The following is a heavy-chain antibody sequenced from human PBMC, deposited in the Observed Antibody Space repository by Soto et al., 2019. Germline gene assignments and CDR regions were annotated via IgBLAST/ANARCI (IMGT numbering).Heavy chain of an antibody. V-gene: IGHV4-39*01. Sequence: QLQLQESGPGLVKPSETLSLTCTVSGGSISSSSYYWGWIRQPPGKGLEWIGSIYYSGSTYYNPSLKSRVTISVDTSKNQFSLKLSSVTAADTAVYYCARRVGCTNGVCYTYWYFDLWGRGTLVTVSS. D-gene: IGHD2-8*01. CDR3: ARRVGCTNGVCYTYWYFDL. J-gene: IGHJ2*01. CDR1: GGSISSSSYY. CDR2: IYYSGST.